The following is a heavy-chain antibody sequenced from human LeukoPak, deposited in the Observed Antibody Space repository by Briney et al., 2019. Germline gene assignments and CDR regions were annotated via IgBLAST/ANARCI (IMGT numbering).Heavy chain of an antibody. CDR2: IYHSGST. D-gene: IGHD3-3*01. J-gene: IGHJ4*02. V-gene: IGHV4-38-2*02. CDR1: GYSISSGYY. CDR3: ARDPHFGVVIPYFDY. Sequence: SETLSLTCTVSGYSISSGYYWGWIRQPPGKGLEWIGSIYHSGSTYYNPSLKSRVTISVDTSKNQFSLKLSSVTAADTAVYYCARDPHFGVVIPYFDYWGQGTLVTVSS.